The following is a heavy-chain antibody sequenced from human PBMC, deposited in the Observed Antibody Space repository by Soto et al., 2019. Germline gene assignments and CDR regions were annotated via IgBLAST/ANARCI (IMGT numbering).Heavy chain of an antibody. CDR3: ARGRTDTVTTVAYFDS. V-gene: IGHV4-59*01. CDR2: IYYSGST. J-gene: IGHJ4*02. CDR1: GGSISSYY. Sequence: PSETLSLTCTVSGGSISSYYWSWIRQPPGRGLEWIVYIYYSGSTNYNPSLESRVTLSVDTSKNQFSLKLSSVTAADTAVYYFARGRTDTVTTVAYFDSWGEGTLVTDSP. D-gene: IGHD4-17*01.